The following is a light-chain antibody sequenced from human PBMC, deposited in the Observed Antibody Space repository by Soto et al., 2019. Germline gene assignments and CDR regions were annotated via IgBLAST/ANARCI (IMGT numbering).Light chain of an antibody. CDR2: KAS. CDR1: QNINNY. Sequence: DIQMTQYPSSLSASVGDRVTITCQASQNINNYLNWYQQKPGKAPKLLIYKASTLKSGVPSRFSGSGSGTEFTLTISSLQPDDFATYYCQHYNSYSEAFGQGTKVDIK. V-gene: IGKV1-5*03. J-gene: IGKJ1*01. CDR3: QHYNSYSEA.